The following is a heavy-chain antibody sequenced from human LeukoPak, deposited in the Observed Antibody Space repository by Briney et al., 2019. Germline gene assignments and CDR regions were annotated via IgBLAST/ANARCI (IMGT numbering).Heavy chain of an antibody. CDR1: GFTFSSYA. J-gene: IGHJ6*03. CDR2: ISGSGGST. V-gene: IGHV3-23*01. Sequence: GGSLRLSCAASGFTFSSYAMSWVRQAPGKGLEWVSAISGSGGSTYYEDSVKGRFTISRDNSKNTLYLQMNSLRAEDTAVYYCAKGGGVGHLKYYHYYMDVWGKGTTVTVSS. D-gene: IGHD1-26*01. CDR3: AKGGGVGHLKYYHYYMDV.